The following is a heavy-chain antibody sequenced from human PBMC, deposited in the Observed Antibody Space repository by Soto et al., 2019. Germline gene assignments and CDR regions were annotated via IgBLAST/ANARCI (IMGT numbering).Heavy chain of an antibody. CDR1: GFSLSTSGVG. D-gene: IGHD3-22*01. J-gene: IGHJ4*02. Sequence: SGPTLVNPTQTLTLTCTFSGFSLSTSGVGVGWIRQPPGKALEWLALIYWDDDKRYSPSLKSRLTITKDTSKNQVVLTMTNMDPVDTATYYCAQREEVYYYDSSGSWGYFDFWGQGTLVTVSS. CDR3: AQREEVYYYDSSGSWGYFDF. CDR2: IYWDDDK. V-gene: IGHV2-5*02.